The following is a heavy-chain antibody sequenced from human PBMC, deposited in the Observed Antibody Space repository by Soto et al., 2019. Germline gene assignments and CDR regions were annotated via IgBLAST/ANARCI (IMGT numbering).Heavy chain of an antibody. CDR3: ARGWSRYDFWSGYLNWFDP. V-gene: IGHV4-34*01. D-gene: IGHD3-3*01. CDR1: GGSFSGYY. CDR2: INHSGST. J-gene: IGHJ5*02. Sequence: QVQLQQWGAGLLKPSETLSLTCAVYGGSFSGYYWSWIRQPPGKGLEWIGEINHSGSTNYNPSLKSRVTISVDTSKNQFSLKLSSVTAADTAVYYCARGWSRYDFWSGYLNWFDPWGQGTLVTVSS.